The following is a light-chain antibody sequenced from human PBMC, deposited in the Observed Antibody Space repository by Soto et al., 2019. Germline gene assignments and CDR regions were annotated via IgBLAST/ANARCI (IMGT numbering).Light chain of an antibody. Sequence: EIVLTQSPGTLSLSPGKRATLSCRASQSVNSNYLAWHQQKPGQAPRLLIYGVSSRATGIPDRFSGSGSGTDFTLTISRLEPEDFAVYYCQQYGNSGVTFGPGTKVDIK. CDR1: QSVNSNY. CDR2: GVS. CDR3: QQYGNSGVT. J-gene: IGKJ3*01. V-gene: IGKV3-20*01.